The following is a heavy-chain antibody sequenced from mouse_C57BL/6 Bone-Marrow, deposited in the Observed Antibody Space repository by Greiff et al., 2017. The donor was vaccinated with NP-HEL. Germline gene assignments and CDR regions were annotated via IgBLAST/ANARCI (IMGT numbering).Heavy chain of an antibody. V-gene: IGHV1-85*01. D-gene: IGHD2-3*01. CDR2: IYPRAGST. CDR1: GYTFTSYD. Sequence: QVQLQQSGPELVKPGASVKLSCKASGYTFTSYDINWVKQRPGQGLEWIGWIYPRAGSTKYNEKFKGKATLTVDTSSSTAYMELHSLTSEDAAVYFCAGLRWLLRFDYWGQGTTLTVSS. J-gene: IGHJ2*01. CDR3: AGLRWLLRFDY.